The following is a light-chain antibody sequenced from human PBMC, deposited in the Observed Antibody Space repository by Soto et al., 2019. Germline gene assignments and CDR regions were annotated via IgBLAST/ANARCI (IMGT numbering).Light chain of an antibody. CDR1: QSVSSD. J-gene: IGKJ1*01. CDR2: GAS. V-gene: IGKV3-15*01. Sequence: EIVMTQSPATLSFSPGERATLSCRASQSVSSDLAWYQHKPGQAPRLLIYGASTRATGIPARFSGRGSGTEFTLTISSLQSVDFAVYYCKQYDKWLQTFGQGNKVEIX. CDR3: KQYDKWLQT.